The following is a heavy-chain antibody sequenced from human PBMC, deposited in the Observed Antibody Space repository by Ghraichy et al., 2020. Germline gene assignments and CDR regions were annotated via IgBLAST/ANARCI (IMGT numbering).Heavy chain of an antibody. Sequence: SETLSLTCTVSGGSISSSSYYWGWIRQPPGKGLEWIGSIYYSGSTYYNPSLKSRVTISVDTSKNQFSLKLSSVTAADTAVYYCARHPRAIVVVITGDFDYWGQGTLVTVSS. J-gene: IGHJ4*02. CDR3: ARHPRAIVVVITGDFDY. CDR2: IYYSGST. V-gene: IGHV4-39*01. CDR1: GGSISSSSYY. D-gene: IGHD3-22*01.